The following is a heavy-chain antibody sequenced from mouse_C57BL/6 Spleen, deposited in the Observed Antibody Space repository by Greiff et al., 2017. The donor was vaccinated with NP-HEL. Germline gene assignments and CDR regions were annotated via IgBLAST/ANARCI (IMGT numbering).Heavy chain of an antibody. D-gene: IGHD1-1*01. Sequence: EVQRVESGGGLVKPGGSLKLSCAASGFTFSGYGMHWVRQAPEKGLEWVAYISSGSSTIYYADTVKGRFTISRDNAKNTLFLQMTSLRSEDTAMYYCARPGYYGSSSYYFDYWGQGTTLTVSS. CDR3: ARPGYYGSSSYYFDY. CDR2: ISSGSSTI. J-gene: IGHJ2*01. V-gene: IGHV5-17*01. CDR1: GFTFSGYG.